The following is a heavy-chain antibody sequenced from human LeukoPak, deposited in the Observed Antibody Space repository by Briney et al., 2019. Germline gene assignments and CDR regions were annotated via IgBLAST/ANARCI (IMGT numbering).Heavy chain of an antibody. Sequence: ASVKVSCKASGYTFTGYYMHWVRQAPGQGLEWMGWISGYNGKRSYAQKIQGRVTMTADTSTSTAYMELRSLRSDDTAVYYCARDRATSGWYQDDYWGQGTQVTVSS. CDR3: ARDRATSGWYQDDY. CDR2: ISGYNGKR. CDR1: GYTFTGYY. D-gene: IGHD6-19*01. V-gene: IGHV1-18*04. J-gene: IGHJ4*02.